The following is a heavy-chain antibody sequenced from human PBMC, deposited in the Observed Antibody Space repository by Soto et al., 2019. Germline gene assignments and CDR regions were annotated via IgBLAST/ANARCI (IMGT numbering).Heavy chain of an antibody. CDR2: INPKSGAT. J-gene: IGHJ4*02. Sequence: GASVKVSCKASGYTFTDHYFHWVRQAPGQGLEWMGWINPKSGATKYAQKFQGWVTMTRDTSISTAYMELSRLKSDDTAVYYCARIALYCSGGSCFYFDFWGQGTLVTVSS. V-gene: IGHV1-2*04. CDR3: ARIALYCSGGSCFYFDF. CDR1: GYTFTDHY. D-gene: IGHD2-15*01.